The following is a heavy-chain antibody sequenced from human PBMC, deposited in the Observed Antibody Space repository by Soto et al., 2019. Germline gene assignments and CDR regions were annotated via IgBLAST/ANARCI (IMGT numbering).Heavy chain of an antibody. J-gene: IGHJ4*02. V-gene: IGHV4-39*02. D-gene: IGHD5-12*01. CDR2: IYYSGAT. CDR1: GGSISSSTYY. CDR3: APVGIGTTTVDY. Sequence: QLQLRESGPGLVQPSETLSLTCLVSGGSISSSTYYWGWIRQPPGKGLEWIGSIYYSGATYYNPSLSSRITISMARSKNHFSLRLTSVTAADTAIYYCAPVGIGTTTVDYWGQGTLVTVSS.